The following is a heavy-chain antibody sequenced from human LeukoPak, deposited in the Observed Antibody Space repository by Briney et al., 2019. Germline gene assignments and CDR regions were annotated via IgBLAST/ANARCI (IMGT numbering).Heavy chain of an antibody. J-gene: IGHJ5*02. V-gene: IGHV1-2*02. CDR3: ARGLSGNWFDP. Sequence: AASVKVSCKASGYTFTGYYIHWVRQAPGQGLEWMGWINPDSGGTNYAQKFQGRVTMTRDTSISTAYMELSRLRSDDTGVYYCARGLSGNWFDPWGQGTLVTVSS. CDR1: GYTFTGYY. D-gene: IGHD2-21*02. CDR2: INPDSGGT.